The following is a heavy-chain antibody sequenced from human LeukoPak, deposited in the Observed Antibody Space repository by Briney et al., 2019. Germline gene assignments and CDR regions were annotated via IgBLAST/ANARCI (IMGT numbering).Heavy chain of an antibody. J-gene: IGHJ1*01. D-gene: IGHD6-13*01. CDR3: ARDKIAAATTGSSFHH. Sequence: PAGSLRLSCAASGFTFTNYWMSWVRQAPGKGLEWVANIKHDESEKYYVDSVKGRFTISRDNAKNSLYLHMNSLRAEDTAVYYCARDKIAAATTGSSFHHWGQGTLVTVSS. V-gene: IGHV3-7*01. CDR2: IKHDESEK. CDR1: GFTFTNYW.